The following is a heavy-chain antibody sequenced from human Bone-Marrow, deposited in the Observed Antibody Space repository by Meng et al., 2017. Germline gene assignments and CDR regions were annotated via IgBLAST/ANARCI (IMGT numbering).Heavy chain of an antibody. J-gene: IGHJ4*02. D-gene: IGHD4-11*01. Sequence: QVQRQQSGAELLTPSESLSRTGVVSGGSFSDYYWSWIRQPPGKGLEWIGEINHSGSTNYNPSLGGRATISVDTSQNNLSLRLSSVTAADSAVYYCARGPTTMAHDFDYWGQGTLVTVSS. CDR3: ARGPTTMAHDFDY. CDR2: INHSGST. CDR1: GGSFSDYY. V-gene: IGHV4-34*01.